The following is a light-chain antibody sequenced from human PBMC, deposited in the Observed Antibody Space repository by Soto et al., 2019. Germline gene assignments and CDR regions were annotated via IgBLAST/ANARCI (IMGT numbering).Light chain of an antibody. V-gene: IGKV1-5*03. J-gene: IGKJ1*01. CDR2: EAS. Sequence: DIQMTQSPSTQSASVGDRVTITCRASQSIGNWLAWYQQKPGRAPKFLIYEASSLESGVPSRFSGSGSGTEFTLTISGLQPDDFATYYCQQYKSYPLTFGQGTKVDI. CDR3: QQYKSYPLT. CDR1: QSIGNW.